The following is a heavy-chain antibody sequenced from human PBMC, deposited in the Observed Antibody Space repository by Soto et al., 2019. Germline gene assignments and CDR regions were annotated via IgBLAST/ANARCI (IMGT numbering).Heavy chain of an antibody. V-gene: IGHV3-23*01. CDR2: ISGSGGST. CDR1: GFTFSSYA. D-gene: IGHD3-10*01. J-gene: IGHJ6*03. Sequence: GGSLRISCAASGFTFSSYAMSWVRQAPGKGLEWVSAISGSGGSTYYADSVKGRFTISRDNSKNTLYLQMNSLRAEDTAVYYCAKGGSGLEYYYYMDVWGKGTTVTVSS. CDR3: AKGGSGLEYYYYMDV.